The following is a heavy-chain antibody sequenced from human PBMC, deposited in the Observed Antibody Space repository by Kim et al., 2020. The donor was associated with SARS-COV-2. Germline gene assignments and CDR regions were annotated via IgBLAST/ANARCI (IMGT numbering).Heavy chain of an antibody. J-gene: IGHJ4*02. D-gene: IGHD2-21*02. CDR3: ARKSVVTPGKYYFDY. CDR1: GLSFSTHA. Sequence: GGSLRLSCAASGLSFSTHAMKWLRQAPGKGLEWVSVISGDSGTTGYADSVKGRFTVSRDNSKNTVFLQMNGLRVEDTAVYYCARKSVVTPGKYYFDYWGQGTLVTVSS. CDR2: ISGDSGTT. V-gene: IGHV3-23*01.